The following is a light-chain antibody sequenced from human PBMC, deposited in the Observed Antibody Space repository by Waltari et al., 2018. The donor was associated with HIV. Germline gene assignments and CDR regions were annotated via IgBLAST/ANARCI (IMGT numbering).Light chain of an antibody. CDR2: LGS. J-gene: IGKJ5*01. Sequence: DIVMTQSPLSLPVTPGEPASISCRSSQSLLHSNGYNYLDCYLQKPGQSPQLLIYLGSNRASGVPDRFSGSGSGTDFTLKISRVEAEDVGVYYCMQALQTRITFGQGTRLEIK. V-gene: IGKV2-28*01. CDR1: QSLLHSNGYNY. CDR3: MQALQTRIT.